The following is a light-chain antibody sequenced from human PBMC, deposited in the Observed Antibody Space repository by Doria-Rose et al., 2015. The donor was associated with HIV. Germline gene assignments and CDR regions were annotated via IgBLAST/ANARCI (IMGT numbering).Light chain of an antibody. Sequence: EIALTQSPGTLSLSPGERATLSCRASQSFSSTYLAWYQQKPGQAPSLLIYDGSTRATGIPDRFSASGSGTDFTLTINRLEPEDFALYYCRQYGTSWTFGQGTKVEI. CDR3: RQYGTSWT. CDR1: QSFSSTY. CDR2: DGS. J-gene: IGKJ1*01. V-gene: IGKV3-20*01.